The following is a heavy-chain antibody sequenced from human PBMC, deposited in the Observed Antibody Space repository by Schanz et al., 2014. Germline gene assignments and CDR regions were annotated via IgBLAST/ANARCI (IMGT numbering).Heavy chain of an antibody. CDR1: GFNFNNYD. CDR2: MNPKTGNT. D-gene: IGHD3-3*01. J-gene: IGHJ6*03. Sequence: QDQLLQSGAAVKKPGASVKVSCTASGFNFNNYDINWVRQATGQGLEWMGWMNPKTGNTDHAQKFQGRVSMTWDTSTRTADLDVSRLRSKDTGVYYCERSVKGKVSMCGMMAAQNYDYIDIWGTGTTVTVSS. V-gene: IGHV1-8*01. CDR3: ERSVKGKVSMCGMMAAQNYDYIDI.